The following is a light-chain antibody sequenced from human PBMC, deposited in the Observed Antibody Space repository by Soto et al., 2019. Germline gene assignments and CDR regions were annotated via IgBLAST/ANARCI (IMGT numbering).Light chain of an antibody. CDR2: EAS. Sequence: QSALTQPASVSGSPGQSITISCTGTSNDVGGYNYASWYQHHPGKAPKLMIYEASNRPSGVSNRFSGSKPGNTASLTISGLQAGDEADYYCASYTSSSSYVFGTGTKVTVL. CDR3: ASYTSSSSYV. CDR1: SNDVGGYNY. J-gene: IGLJ1*01. V-gene: IGLV2-14*01.